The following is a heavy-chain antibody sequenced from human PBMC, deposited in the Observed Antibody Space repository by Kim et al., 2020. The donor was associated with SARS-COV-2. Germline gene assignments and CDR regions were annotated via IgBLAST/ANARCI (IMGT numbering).Heavy chain of an antibody. CDR3: ARNSGREQSLPQRGFNY. CDR2: INHSGST. Sequence: SETLSLTCAVYGGSFSGYYWSWIRQPPGKGLEWIGGINHSGSTNYNPSLKSRVTISVDTSKNQFSLKLSQVTAADTAVYYCARNSGREQSLPQRGFNYWGQGTLVTVPS. CDR1: GGSFSGYY. V-gene: IGHV4-34*01. J-gene: IGHJ4*02. D-gene: IGHD1-26*01.